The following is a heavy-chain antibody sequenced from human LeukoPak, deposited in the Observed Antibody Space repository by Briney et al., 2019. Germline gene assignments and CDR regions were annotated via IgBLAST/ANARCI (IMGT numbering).Heavy chain of an antibody. V-gene: IGHV4-39*07. Sequence: SETLSLTCTVSGGSISNSNYYWGWIRQPPGKGLAWIGSIYYSGSTYYNPSLKSRVTISVDTYKNQLSLRLSSVTAADTAGYYCARDKPDSSGYYLRTFDVWGQGTVVTVSS. D-gene: IGHD3-22*01. J-gene: IGHJ3*01. CDR1: GGSISNSNYY. CDR2: IYYSGST. CDR3: ARDKPDSSGYYLRTFDV.